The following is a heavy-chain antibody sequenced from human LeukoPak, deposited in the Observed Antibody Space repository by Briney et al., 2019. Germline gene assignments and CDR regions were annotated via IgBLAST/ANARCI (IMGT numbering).Heavy chain of an antibody. V-gene: IGHV3-30*03. Sequence: GGSLRLSCAASGFTFSSYGMHWVRQAPGKGLEWVAVISYDGSNKYYADSVKGRFTISRDNSKNTLYLQMNSLRAEDTAVYYCARSPYSSSWYVAYFDYWGQGTLVTVSS. J-gene: IGHJ4*02. CDR2: ISYDGSNK. D-gene: IGHD6-13*01. CDR1: GFTFSSYG. CDR3: ARSPYSSSWYVAYFDY.